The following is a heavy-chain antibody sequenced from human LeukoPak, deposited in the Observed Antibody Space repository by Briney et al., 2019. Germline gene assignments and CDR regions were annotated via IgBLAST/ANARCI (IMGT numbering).Heavy chain of an antibody. Sequence: SETLSLTCTVSGGSISSYYWSWIRQPAGKGLEWIGRIYTCGSTNYNPSLKSRVTMSVDTSKNQFSLKLSSVTAADTAVYYCARVPKNCSGGSCYSGHDYWGQGTLVTVSS. V-gene: IGHV4-4*07. CDR1: GGSISSYY. D-gene: IGHD2-15*01. CDR2: IYTCGST. J-gene: IGHJ4*02. CDR3: ARVPKNCSGGSCYSGHDY.